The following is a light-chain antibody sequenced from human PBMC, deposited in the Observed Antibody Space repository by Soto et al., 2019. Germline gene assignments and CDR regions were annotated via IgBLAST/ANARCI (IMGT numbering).Light chain of an antibody. CDR3: QQYATSPFT. J-gene: IGKJ3*01. CDR1: QSVGSSY. CDR2: GAS. V-gene: IGKV3-20*01. Sequence: EIVLTQSPGTLSLSPGERATLSCRASQSVGSSYLAWYQQKTGQAPRVLIYGASSRATGIPDRFSGSGSGADFTLTISRLEPEDFAVYYCQQYATSPFTFGPGTKVDIK.